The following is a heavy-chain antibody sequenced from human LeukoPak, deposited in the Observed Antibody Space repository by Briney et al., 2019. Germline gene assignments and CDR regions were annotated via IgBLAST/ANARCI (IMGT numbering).Heavy chain of an antibody. CDR2: IYYSGST. CDR1: GVSIRSSSYY. CDR3: ARQTEPDYKTSGWYFDL. V-gene: IGHV4-39*01. J-gene: IGHJ2*01. D-gene: IGHD1-14*01. Sequence: PSETLSLTCTVSGVSIRSSSYYWGWIRQTPGKGPEWIGSIYYSGSTYYNPSLKSRVTISVDTSKSQVSLKMNSVTAADTAVYYCARQTEPDYKTSGWYFDLWGRGTLVTVSS.